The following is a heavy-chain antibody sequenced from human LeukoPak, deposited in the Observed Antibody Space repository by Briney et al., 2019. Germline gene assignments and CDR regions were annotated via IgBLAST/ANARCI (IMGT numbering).Heavy chain of an antibody. Sequence: PGGSLRLSCAASGFTFSSYGMHWVCQAPGKGLEWVAVISYDGSNKYYADSVKGRFTISRDNSKNTLYLQMNSLRAEDTAVYYCAKDKSGLWFGELGGSFDYWGQGTLVTVSS. CDR2: ISYDGSNK. J-gene: IGHJ4*02. D-gene: IGHD3-10*01. CDR3: AKDKSGLWFGELGGSFDY. CDR1: GFTFSSYG. V-gene: IGHV3-30*18.